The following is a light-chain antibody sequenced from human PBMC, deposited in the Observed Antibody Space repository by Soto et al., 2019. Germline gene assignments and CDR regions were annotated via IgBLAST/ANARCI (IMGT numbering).Light chain of an antibody. CDR2: AAS. J-gene: IGKJ1*01. CDR1: QAIRTA. CDR3: LLDFRYFWA. Sequence: AIQLTQSPSSLYASVGDRVTITCRASQAIRTALGWYQQKPGKVPKLLIYAASILQSGVPSRFSGSGSGTDFPLTISSRQPEDFATYYCLLDFRYFWAFGQGTKVEIK. V-gene: IGKV1-6*01.